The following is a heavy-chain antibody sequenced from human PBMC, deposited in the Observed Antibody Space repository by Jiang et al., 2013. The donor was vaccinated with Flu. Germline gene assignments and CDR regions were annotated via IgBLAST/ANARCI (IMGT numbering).Heavy chain of an antibody. D-gene: IGHD6-13*01. CDR3: ARAVGGSSWNSHIDY. Sequence: GLVWVSRINSDGSSTSYADSVKGRFTISRDNAKNTLFLQMNSLRAEDTAVYYCARAVGGSSWNSHIDYWGRGNPWSPSPQ. V-gene: IGHV3-74*01. J-gene: IGHJ4*02. CDR2: INSDGSST.